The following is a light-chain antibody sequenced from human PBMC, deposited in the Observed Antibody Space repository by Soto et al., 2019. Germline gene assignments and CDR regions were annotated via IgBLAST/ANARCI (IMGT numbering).Light chain of an antibody. Sequence: DIQMTQSPSTLPGSVRDRVTITCRASQTISSWLAWYQQKPGKAPKLLIYKASTLKSGVPSRFSGSGSGTECTLTISSLQPDDFATYYCQHYNSYSEAFGQGTKVDIK. V-gene: IGKV1-5*03. J-gene: IGKJ1*01. CDR2: KAS. CDR1: QTISSW. CDR3: QHYNSYSEA.